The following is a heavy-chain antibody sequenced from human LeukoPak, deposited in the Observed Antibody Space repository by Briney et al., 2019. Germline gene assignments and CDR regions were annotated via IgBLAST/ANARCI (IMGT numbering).Heavy chain of an antibody. V-gene: IGHV1-2*02. CDR3: ARDYYGSGSYPLGFDY. CDR1: GYTFTGYY. J-gene: IGHJ4*02. CDR2: INPNSGGT. D-gene: IGHD3-10*01. Sequence: SVKVSCKASGYTFTGYYMHWVRQAPGQGLEWMGWINPNSGGTNYAQKFQGRVTMTRDTSISTAYMELSRLRSDDTAVYYCARDYYGSGSYPLGFDYWGQGTLVTVSS.